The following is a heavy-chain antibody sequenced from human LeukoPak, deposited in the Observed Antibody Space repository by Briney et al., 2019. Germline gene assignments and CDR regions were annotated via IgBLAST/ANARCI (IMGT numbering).Heavy chain of an antibody. CDR1: GGSISSYY. Sequence: SETLSLTCTVSGGSISSYYWTWIRQPPGKGLEWIGHIYYSGSTNYNPSLKSRVTISVDMSKNQFSLKLSSVTAADTAVYYCARGTLDYYDSSGYSPSDAFDIWGQGTMVTVSS. CDR2: IYYSGST. J-gene: IGHJ3*02. V-gene: IGHV4-59*08. CDR3: ARGTLDYYDSSGYSPSDAFDI. D-gene: IGHD3-22*01.